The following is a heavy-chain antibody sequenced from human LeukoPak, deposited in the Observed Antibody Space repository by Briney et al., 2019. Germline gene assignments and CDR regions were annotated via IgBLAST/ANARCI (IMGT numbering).Heavy chain of an antibody. CDR2: ISGSGGST. V-gene: IGHV3-23*01. J-gene: IGHJ3*02. Sequence: GGSLRLSCAASGFTFSTYAMNWVRQAPGKGLEWVSAISGSGGSTYYADSVKGRFTISRDNSKNTLYLQMNSLRAEDTAVYYCALRILEAFDIWGQGTMVTVSS. CDR3: ALRILEAFDI. CDR1: GFTFSTYA. D-gene: IGHD3-16*01.